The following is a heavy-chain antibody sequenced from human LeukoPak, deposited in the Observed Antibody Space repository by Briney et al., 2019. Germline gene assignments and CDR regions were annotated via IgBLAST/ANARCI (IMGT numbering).Heavy chain of an antibody. CDR2: IYYSGST. Sequence: KPSETLSLSCTVSGGSINNYYWSWIRQPPGQGLEWIGQIYYSGSTNYNPSLKSQVTISVDTSKNLFSLNLSSVTAADAAIYYCARRQYYDSSGYWYYFDSWGQGILVTVSS. CDR1: GGSINNYY. D-gene: IGHD3-22*01. V-gene: IGHV4-59*08. J-gene: IGHJ4*02. CDR3: ARRQYYDSSGYWYYFDS.